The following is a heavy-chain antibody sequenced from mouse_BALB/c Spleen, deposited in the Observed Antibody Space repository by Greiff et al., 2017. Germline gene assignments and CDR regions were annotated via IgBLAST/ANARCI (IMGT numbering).Heavy chain of an antibody. CDR1: GYAFTNYW. CDR3: ARGLLPFDY. Sequence: QVQLQQSGAELVRPGTSVKISCKASGYAFTNYWLGWVKQRPGHGLEWIGDIYPGSGNTYYNEKFKGKATLTADKSSSTAYMQLSSLTSEDSAVYFCARGLLPFDYWGQGTTLTVSS. V-gene: IGHV1-63*01. CDR2: IYPGSGNT. J-gene: IGHJ2*01. D-gene: IGHD2-10*01.